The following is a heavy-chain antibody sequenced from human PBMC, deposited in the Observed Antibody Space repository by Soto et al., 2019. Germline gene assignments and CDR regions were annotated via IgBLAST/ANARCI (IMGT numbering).Heavy chain of an antibody. J-gene: IGHJ4*02. D-gene: IGHD4-17*01. CDR3: AKDMNWGGMTTIHYFDS. CDR2: ISANGDNV. Sequence: GGSLRLSCVASGFTVDDYAMHWVRQAPGKGLEWVSGISANGDNVDYADSVKGRFTVSRDNAKNSLFLQMNSLRPEDTALYYCAKDMNWGGMTTIHYFDSWGQGTQLTVSS. CDR1: GFTVDDYA. V-gene: IGHV3-9*01.